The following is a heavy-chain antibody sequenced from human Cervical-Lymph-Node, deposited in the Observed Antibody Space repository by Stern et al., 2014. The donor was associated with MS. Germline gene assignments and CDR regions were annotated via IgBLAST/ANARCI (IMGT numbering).Heavy chain of an antibody. D-gene: IGHD4-17*01. CDR3: AKTTVTTRPFEF. V-gene: IGHV3-9*01. Sequence: VQLVESGGGLVKPGRSLRLSCAASGFTVNDYSMHWVRQAPGKGLEWVSGISWDGGSTEYAASVKGRFAISRDNAKNSLFLHMNSLRPEDTAFYYCAKTTVTTRPFEFWGQGTLVTVSS. CDR2: ISWDGGST. J-gene: IGHJ4*02. CDR1: GFTVNDYS.